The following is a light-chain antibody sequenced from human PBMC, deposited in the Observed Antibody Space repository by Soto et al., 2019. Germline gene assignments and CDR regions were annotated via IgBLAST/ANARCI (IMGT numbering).Light chain of an antibody. Sequence: PGETATLSCSSSQSFSRNYLAWYQQKPGQAPRVLIYGASSRASGIPDRFSGSGSGTDFTLTISSLQSEDFAVYYCQQYNNWPWTFGQGTKVDIK. V-gene: IGKV3D-15*01. CDR2: GAS. CDR3: QQYNNWPWT. CDR1: QSFSRNY. J-gene: IGKJ1*01.